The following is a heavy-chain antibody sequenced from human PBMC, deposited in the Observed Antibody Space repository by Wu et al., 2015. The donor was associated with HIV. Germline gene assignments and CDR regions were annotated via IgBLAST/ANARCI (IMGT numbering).Heavy chain of an antibody. CDR2: IIPMFDTA. Sequence: QVQLVQSGAEVKKPGSSVKVSCKASRDTFNSYAITWVRQAPGQGLEWMGGIIPMFDTANYAQKFQGRVSITTDESSTTAYMELSSLRSEDTAVYYCTRGLPGYSSSWFSNYFDYWGQGTLVTVSS. J-gene: IGHJ4*02. CDR1: RDTFNSYA. V-gene: IGHV1-69*05. D-gene: IGHD6-13*01. CDR3: TRGLPGYSSSWFSNYFDY.